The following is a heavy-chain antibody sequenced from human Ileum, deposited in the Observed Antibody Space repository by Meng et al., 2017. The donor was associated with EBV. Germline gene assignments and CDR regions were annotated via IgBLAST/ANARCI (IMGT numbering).Heavy chain of an antibody. CDR2: IYIGGDT. CDR1: GFPISSYH. V-gene: IGHV3-53*01. J-gene: IGHJ4*02. CDR3: GRPAGHNPYCLDY. D-gene: IGHD2-15*01. Sequence: VQLGEGGGGLVEPGGSLLLSCAPSGFPISSYHMSWVRQAPGKGLEWVSTIYIGGDTFYADSVKGRFTVSRDNAKKTVYLQMNSLRADDTAVYYCGRPAGHNPYCLDYWGQGSLVTVSS.